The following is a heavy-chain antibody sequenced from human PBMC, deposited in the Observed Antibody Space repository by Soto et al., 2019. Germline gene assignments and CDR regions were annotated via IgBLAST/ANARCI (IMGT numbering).Heavy chain of an antibody. D-gene: IGHD6-6*01. CDR2: INPKSGDT. CDR3: ARPPVVAHPYDAFDF. J-gene: IGHJ3*01. CDR1: GYTFTDYY. Sequence: ASVKVSCKTSGYTFTDYYVHWARQAPGQGLEWVGWINPKSGDTVYAQQFQGRVTMTRDTSISTAYMDLRRLRSDDTAVYYCARPPVVAHPYDAFDFWGHGTLVTVSS. V-gene: IGHV1-2*02.